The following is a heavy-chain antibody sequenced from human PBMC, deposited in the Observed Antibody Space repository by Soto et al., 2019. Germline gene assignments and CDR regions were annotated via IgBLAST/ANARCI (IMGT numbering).Heavy chain of an antibody. D-gene: IGHD3-3*01. J-gene: IGHJ4*02. CDR3: ARDQYYDFWSGENYFDY. CDR2: IKQDGSEK. CDR1: GFTFSSYW. V-gene: IGHV3-7*01. Sequence: EVQLVESGGGLVQPGGSLRLSCAASGFTFSSYWMSWVRQAPGKGLEWVSNIKQDGSEKYYVDSVKGRFTISRDNAKNSLYLQMNSLRAEDTAVYYCARDQYYDFWSGENYFDYWGQGTLVTVSS.